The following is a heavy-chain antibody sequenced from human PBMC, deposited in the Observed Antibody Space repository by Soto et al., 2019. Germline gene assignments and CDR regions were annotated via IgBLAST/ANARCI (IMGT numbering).Heavy chain of an antibody. CDR2: IYYSGST. V-gene: IGHV4-59*01. Sequence: SETLSLTCTVSGGSTSSYYWSWIRQPPGKGLEWIGYIYYSGSTNYNPSLKSRVTIPVDTSKNQFSLKLSSVTAADTAVYYCAMGNIVATNWGQGTLVTVSS. J-gene: IGHJ4*02. D-gene: IGHD5-12*01. CDR3: AMGNIVATN. CDR1: GGSTSSYY.